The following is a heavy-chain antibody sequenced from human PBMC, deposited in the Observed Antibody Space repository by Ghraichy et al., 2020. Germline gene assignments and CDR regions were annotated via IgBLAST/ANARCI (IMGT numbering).Heavy chain of an antibody. Sequence: SETLSLTCAVSGGSISSSNWWSWVRQPPGKGLEWIGEIYHSGSTNYNPSLKSRVTISVDKSKNQFSLKLSSVTAADTAVYYCARVSPVGNTWIQLWLGAFDIWGQGTMVTVSS. CDR2: IYHSGST. CDR1: GGSISSSNW. CDR3: ARVSPVGNTWIQLWLGAFDI. V-gene: IGHV4-4*02. D-gene: IGHD5-18*01. J-gene: IGHJ3*02.